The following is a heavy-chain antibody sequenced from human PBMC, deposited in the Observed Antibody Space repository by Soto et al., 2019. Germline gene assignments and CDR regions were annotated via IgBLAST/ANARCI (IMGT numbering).Heavy chain of an antibody. V-gene: IGHV3-30-3*01. J-gene: IGHJ4*02. Sequence: PGGSLRLSCAASGFTFSSYAMHWVRQAPGKGLEWVAVISYDRSNKYYADSVKGLFTSSRNNSKNTLNLQMNSLRAEDTAVYYCARVWPIEPSPIDYWGQGTLVTVSS. CDR3: ARVWPIEPSPIDY. D-gene: IGHD2-2*01. CDR2: ISYDRSNK. CDR1: GFTFSSYA.